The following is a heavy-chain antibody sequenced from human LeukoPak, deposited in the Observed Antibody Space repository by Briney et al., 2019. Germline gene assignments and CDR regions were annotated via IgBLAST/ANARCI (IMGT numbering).Heavy chain of an antibody. J-gene: IGHJ4*02. V-gene: IGHV1-2*02. Sequence: GASVKVSCKASGYTFSGYYMHWVRQAPGQGLEWMGWINPNSGGTNYAQKFQGRVTMTRDTSISTAFMDLSRLRSDDTAVYYCARRGNYGDYFDYWGQGTLVTVSS. CDR3: ARRGNYGDYFDY. CDR2: INPNSGGT. D-gene: IGHD4-17*01. CDR1: GYTFSGYY.